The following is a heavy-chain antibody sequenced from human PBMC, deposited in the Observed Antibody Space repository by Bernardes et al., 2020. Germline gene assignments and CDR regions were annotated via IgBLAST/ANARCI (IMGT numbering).Heavy chain of an antibody. V-gene: IGHV1-18*04. CDR1: GYTFNSFG. D-gene: IGHD3-22*01. CDR3: SGVVADSSGYFPHYFDY. Sequence: ASVKVSCKASGYTFNSFGITWVRQAPGQGLEWMGWISVYNGYTDYAQKFQGRVTMTTDTSTSTAYMELRSLRSDDTAVYYCSGVVADSSGYFPHYFDYWGQGTLVTVSS. CDR2: ISVYNGYT. J-gene: IGHJ4*02.